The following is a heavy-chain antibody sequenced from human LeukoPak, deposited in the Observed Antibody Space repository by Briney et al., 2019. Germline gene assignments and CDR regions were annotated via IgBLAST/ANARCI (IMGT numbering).Heavy chain of an antibody. CDR3: ARDRSSSDY. CDR2: ISAYNGNT. V-gene: IGHV1-18*01. D-gene: IGHD6-13*01. J-gene: IGHJ4*02. Sequence: ASVKVSCKASGYTFINYGISWVRQAPGQGLEWMGWISAYNGNTDYAQNFQGRVTMTTDTSTSTVYMELKSLRFDDTAVYYCARDRSSSDYWGQGTLITVSS. CDR1: GYTFINYG.